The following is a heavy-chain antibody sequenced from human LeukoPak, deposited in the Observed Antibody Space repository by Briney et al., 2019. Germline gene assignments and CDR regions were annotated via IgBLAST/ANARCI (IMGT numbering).Heavy chain of an antibody. CDR1: GVSFSGYY. CDR3: ARAMVRGARRAFDP. V-gene: IGHV4-34*01. CDR2: INHSGST. D-gene: IGHD3-10*01. Sequence: SETLSLTCAVYGVSFSGYYWSWIRQPPGKGLEWMGEINHSGSTNYNPSLKSRVTISVDTSKNQFSLQLSSVTAADTAVYYCARAMVRGARRAFDPWGQGTLVTVSS. J-gene: IGHJ5*02.